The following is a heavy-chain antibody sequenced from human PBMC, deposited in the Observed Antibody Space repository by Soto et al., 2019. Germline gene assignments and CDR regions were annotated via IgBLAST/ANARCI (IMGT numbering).Heavy chain of an antibody. Sequence: LKISCKGSGYSFTSYWISWVRQMPGKGLEWMGRIDPSDSYTNYSPSFQGHVTISADKSISTAYLQWSSLKASDTAMYYCARQSIVATITHYYYGMDVWGQGTTVTVSS. J-gene: IGHJ6*02. D-gene: IGHD5-12*01. V-gene: IGHV5-10-1*01. CDR2: IDPSDSYT. CDR3: ARQSIVATITHYYYGMDV. CDR1: GYSFTSYW.